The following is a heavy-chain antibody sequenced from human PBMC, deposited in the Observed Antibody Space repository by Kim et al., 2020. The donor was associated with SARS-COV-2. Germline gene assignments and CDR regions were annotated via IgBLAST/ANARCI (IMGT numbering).Heavy chain of an antibody. V-gene: IGHV4-59*09. D-gene: IGHD2-21*01. Sequence: PALKSRVTISADTAKNQFSLNVTSMTVADTAVYYCARGYSSRCYSFDFWGPGILLTVSS. CDR3: ARGYSSRCYSFDF. J-gene: IGHJ4*02.